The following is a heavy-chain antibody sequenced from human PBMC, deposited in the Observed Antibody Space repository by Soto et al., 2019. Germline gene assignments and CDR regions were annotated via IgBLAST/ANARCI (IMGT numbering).Heavy chain of an antibody. V-gene: IGHV6-1*01. CDR3: ARVTFDHFVHWFDP. J-gene: IGHJ5*02. Sequence: SQTLSLTCAISGDSVSSQTAAWNWIRQSPSRGLERLGRTYFRSKWYNDYAISVKSRITINPDTSKKQFSLLLNSVTPEDTAVYFCARVTFDHFVHWFDPWGQGTLVTAPQ. CDR2: TYFRSKWYN. D-gene: IGHD3-9*01. CDR1: GDSVSSQTAA.